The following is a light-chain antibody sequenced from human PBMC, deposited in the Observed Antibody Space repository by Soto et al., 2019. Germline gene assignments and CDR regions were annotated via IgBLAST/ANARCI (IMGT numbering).Light chain of an antibody. V-gene: IGKV4-1*01. CDR3: QQYYSTRT. CDR1: QSVLYSSNNKNY. Sequence: ILITQSPSSLAFSLCARPSIHYKSSQSVLYSSNNKNYLAWYQQKPGQPPKLLIYWASTRESGVPDRFSGSGSGTDFTLTISSLQAEDVAVYYCQQYYSTRTFGQGTKVDIK. J-gene: IGKJ1*01. CDR2: WAS.